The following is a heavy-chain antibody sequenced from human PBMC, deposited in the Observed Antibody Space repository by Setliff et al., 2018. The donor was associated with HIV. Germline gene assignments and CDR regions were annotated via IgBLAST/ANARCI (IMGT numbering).Heavy chain of an antibody. J-gene: IGHJ4*02. CDR3: ARGRKKTLAVSGTRYFDF. CDR1: GGSFSGFY. Sequence: SETLSLTCAVYGGSFSGFYWTFIRQSPGKGLEWIGEVTHSGTTTYDPSLKRQITISVDTSKNQFSLKLTSVTAADMGVYYCARGRKKTLAVSGTRYFDFWGQGTLVTVS. CDR2: VTHSGTT. D-gene: IGHD6-19*01. V-gene: IGHV4-34*01.